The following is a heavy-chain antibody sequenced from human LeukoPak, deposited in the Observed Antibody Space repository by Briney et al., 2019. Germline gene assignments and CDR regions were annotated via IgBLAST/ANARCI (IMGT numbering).Heavy chain of an antibody. D-gene: IGHD3-22*01. CDR3: ARAGDSSGYYLNFDY. J-gene: IGHJ4*02. Sequence: SETLSLTCTVSGGSISSSSYYWGWIRQPPGKGLEWIGYIYYSGSTNYNPSLKSRVTISVDTSKNQFSLKLSSVTAADTAVYYCARAGDSSGYYLNFDYWGQGTLVTVSS. CDR1: GGSISSSSYY. CDR2: IYYSGST. V-gene: IGHV4-61*05.